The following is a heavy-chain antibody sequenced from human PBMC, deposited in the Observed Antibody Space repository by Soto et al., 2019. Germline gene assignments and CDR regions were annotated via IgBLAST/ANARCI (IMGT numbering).Heavy chain of an antibody. D-gene: IGHD6-13*01. V-gene: IGHV3-30*03. J-gene: IGHJ6*02. CDR3: ARYSSRRDYYYGMDV. CDR1: GFTFSSYG. CDR2: ISYDGSNK. Sequence: QVPLVESGGGVVQPGRSLRLSCAASGFTFSSYGMHWVRQAPGKGLGWVAVISYDGSNKDYADSVKGRFTISRDNSKNTLYLQMNSLRAEDTAVYYCARYSSRRDYYYGMDVWGQGTTVTVSS.